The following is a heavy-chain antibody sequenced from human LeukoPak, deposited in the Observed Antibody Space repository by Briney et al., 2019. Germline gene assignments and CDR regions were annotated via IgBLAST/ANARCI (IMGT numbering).Heavy chain of an antibody. V-gene: IGHV1-18*01. CDR2: ISAYNGNT. CDR1: GYTFPSYG. CDR3: ARVGYGSGSRPRYFDY. Sequence: ASVNVSCKASGYTFPSYGISWVRQAPGQGLEWMGWISAYNGNTNYAQKLQGRVTMTTDTSTSTAYMELRSLRSDDTAVYYCARVGYGSGSRPRYFDYWGQGTLVTVSS. D-gene: IGHD3-10*01. J-gene: IGHJ4*02.